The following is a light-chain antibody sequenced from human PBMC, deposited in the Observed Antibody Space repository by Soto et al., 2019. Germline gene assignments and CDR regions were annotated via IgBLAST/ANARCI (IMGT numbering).Light chain of an antibody. CDR2: KAS. V-gene: IGKV1-5*03. Sequence: DIQMTQSPSTLSASVGDRVTITCRASQSINNWLAWYQQKPGKAPKLLIYKASTLQSGVPSRFSGSGSGADFTLTISGLQPDDFGTYYCQQYTSYYTFGQGTKVDIK. CDR3: QQYTSYYT. J-gene: IGKJ2*01. CDR1: QSINNW.